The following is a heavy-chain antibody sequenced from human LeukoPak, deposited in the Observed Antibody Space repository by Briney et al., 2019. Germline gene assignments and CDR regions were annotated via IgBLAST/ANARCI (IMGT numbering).Heavy chain of an antibody. CDR1: GGSISSSSYY. J-gene: IGHJ6*03. Sequence: SETLSLTCTVSGGSISSSSYYWGWIRQPPGKGLEWIVSIYYSGSTYYNPSLKSRVTISVDTSKNQFSLKLSSVTAADTAVCYCARHPYCSGGSCRYYYYYYYYMDVWGKGTTVTVSS. D-gene: IGHD2-15*01. CDR3: ARHPYCSGGSCRYYYYYYYYMDV. CDR2: IYYSGST. V-gene: IGHV4-39*01.